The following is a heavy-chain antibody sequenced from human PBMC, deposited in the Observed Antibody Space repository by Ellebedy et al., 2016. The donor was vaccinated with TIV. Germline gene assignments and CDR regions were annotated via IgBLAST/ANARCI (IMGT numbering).Heavy chain of an antibody. Sequence: ASVKVSXKASRYTFTGYYMHWVRQAPGQGLEWMGWINPNSGGTNYAQKFQGRVTMTRDTSISTAYMELSRLRSDDTAVYYCAILYGSGSYVSDYWGQGTLVTVSS. CDR2: INPNSGGT. J-gene: IGHJ4*02. V-gene: IGHV1-2*02. CDR1: RYTFTGYY. CDR3: AILYGSGSYVSDY. D-gene: IGHD3-10*01.